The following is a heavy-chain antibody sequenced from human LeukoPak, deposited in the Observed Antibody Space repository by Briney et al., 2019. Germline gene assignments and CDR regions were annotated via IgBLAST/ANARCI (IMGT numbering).Heavy chain of an antibody. V-gene: IGHV3-23*01. D-gene: IGHD7-27*01. J-gene: IGHJ6*03. CDR1: GFTFSSYA. Sequence: GGSLRLSCAAFGFTFSSYAMSWVRQAPGKGLEWVSAISGSGGSTYYADSVKGRFTISRDNSKNTLYLQMNSLRAEDTAVYYCAKDPKLGNYYYYMDVWGKGTTVTVSS. CDR2: ISGSGGST. CDR3: AKDPKLGNYYYYMDV.